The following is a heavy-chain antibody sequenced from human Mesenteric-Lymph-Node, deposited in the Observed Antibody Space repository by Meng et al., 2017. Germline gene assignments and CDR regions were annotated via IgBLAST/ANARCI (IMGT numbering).Heavy chain of an antibody. D-gene: IGHD1-26*01. V-gene: IGHV4-59*02. J-gene: IGHJ4*02. CDR3: ARDNMGSIDY. Sequence: QVQLPESGLGLVKPSETLSLTCTVSGDSVSNSFCTWIRQSPGKGLEWIGYMFYSGSTSYNPSLKSRVTMSIDTSKNQFSLTLSSVTAADTAIYYCARDNMGSIDYWGQGILVTVSS. CDR1: GDSVSNSF. CDR2: MFYSGST.